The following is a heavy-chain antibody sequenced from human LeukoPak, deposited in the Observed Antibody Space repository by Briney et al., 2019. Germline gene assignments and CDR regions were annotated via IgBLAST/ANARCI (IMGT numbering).Heavy chain of an antibody. J-gene: IGHJ4*02. D-gene: IGHD6-13*01. V-gene: IGHV4-34*01. CDR2: INHSGST. CDR1: GGSFSGYY. CDR3: ARGGRYSSSWYHDY. Sequence: SETLSLTCAVYGGSFSGYYWSWIRQPPGKGLEWIGEINHSGSTNYNPSLKSRVTILVDTSKNQFSLKLSSVTAADTAVYYCARGGRYSSSWYHDYWGQGTPVTVSS.